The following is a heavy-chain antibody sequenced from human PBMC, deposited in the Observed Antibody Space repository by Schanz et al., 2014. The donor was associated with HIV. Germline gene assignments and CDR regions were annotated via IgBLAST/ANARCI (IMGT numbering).Heavy chain of an antibody. J-gene: IGHJ2*01. CDR3: AMGPDYYDSSAYYRVGLWYFDL. CDR2: ISTYNGHT. CDR1: GYTFTNYG. Sequence: QLQLVQSGAEVRKSGASVKVSCKASGYTFTNYGITWVRQAPGQGLEWMGWISTYNGHTKYAQKFQGRLIMTRDTPTATAYMELRSLRSDDTALYYCAMGPDYYDSSAYYRVGLWYFDLWGRGTLVTVSS. D-gene: IGHD3-22*01. V-gene: IGHV1-18*01.